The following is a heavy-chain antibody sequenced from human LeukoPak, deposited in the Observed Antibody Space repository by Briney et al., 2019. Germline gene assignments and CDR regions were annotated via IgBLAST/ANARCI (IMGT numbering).Heavy chain of an antibody. J-gene: IGHJ3*02. CDR3: ARGLKGDI. CDR1: GGSLNGYY. V-gene: IGHV4-34*01. Sequence: SETLSLTCAVYGGSLNGYYWTWIRQPPGKGLEWIGEINHGGSTTYNPSLKSRVTISIDTSKNQFSLKLSSVTAADTAVYYCARGLKGDIWGQGTMVTVSS. CDR2: INHGGST.